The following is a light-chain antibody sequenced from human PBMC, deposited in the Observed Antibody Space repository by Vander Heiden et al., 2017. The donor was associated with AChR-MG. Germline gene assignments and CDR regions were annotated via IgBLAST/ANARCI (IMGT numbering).Light chain of an antibody. CDR2: QNT. Sequence: SFDLTQPPSVSVSPGQTATIACSADQLGNKYVCWYQQKPGQSPVQVIYQNTNRPSGIPERFSGSKSGKTATLTISGTQAIDEADDYCQAWDGPPLVFGGGAQLTLL. V-gene: IGLV3-1*01. CDR3: QAWDGPPLV. CDR1: QLGNKY. J-gene: IGLJ2*01.